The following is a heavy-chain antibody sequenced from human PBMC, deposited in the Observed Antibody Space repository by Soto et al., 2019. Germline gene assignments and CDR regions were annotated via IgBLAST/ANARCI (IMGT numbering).Heavy chain of an antibody. CDR3: ASPIIVLVPAAHSGAFDI. J-gene: IGHJ3*02. D-gene: IGHD2-2*01. Sequence: SETLSLTCTVSGGSISSSSYYWGWIRQPPGKGLEWIGSIYYSGSTYYNPSLKSRVTISVDTSKNQFSLKLSSVTAADTAVYYCASPIIVLVPAAHSGAFDIWGQGTMVTVSS. V-gene: IGHV4-39*01. CDR2: IYYSGST. CDR1: GGSISSSSYY.